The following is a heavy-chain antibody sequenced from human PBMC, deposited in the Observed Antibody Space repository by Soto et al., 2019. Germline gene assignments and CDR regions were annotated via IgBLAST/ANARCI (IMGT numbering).Heavy chain of an antibody. V-gene: IGHV3-23*01. Sequence: GGSLRLSCAASGFTFSSYAMSWVRQAPGKGLEWVSAISGSGGSTYYADSVKGRFTISRDNSKNTLYLQMNSLRAEDTAVYYCAKVPWGGGPRTAEYFQHWGQGTLVTVSS. J-gene: IGHJ1*01. CDR2: ISGSGGST. D-gene: IGHD3-16*01. CDR3: AKVPWGGGPRTAEYFQH. CDR1: GFTFSSYA.